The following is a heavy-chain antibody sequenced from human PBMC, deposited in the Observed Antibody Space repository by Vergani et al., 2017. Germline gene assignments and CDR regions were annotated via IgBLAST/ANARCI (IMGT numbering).Heavy chain of an antibody. Sequence: EVRLLESGGGLEQPGGSLRLSCAASGFTFSASAMNWVRQAPGKGLEWVSSISVSGGNTYHAASVKGRFTISRDNSRNTLYLQMNSLRADDTALYYCAKQYFVSGNYLFDYWGQGTLVTVSS. CDR3: AKQYFVSGNYLFDY. CDR2: ISVSGGNT. J-gene: IGHJ4*02. D-gene: IGHD3-10*01. CDR1: GFTFSASA. V-gene: IGHV3-23*01.